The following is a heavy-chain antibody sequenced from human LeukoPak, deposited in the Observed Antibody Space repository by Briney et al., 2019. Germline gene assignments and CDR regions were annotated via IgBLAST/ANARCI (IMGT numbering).Heavy chain of an antibody. CDR3: AREKGSVFGAGWFDP. CDR1: GFTFSSYE. D-gene: IGHD4/OR15-4a*01. Sequence: GGALRLSCAASGFTFSSYEMNWVRQAPGKGLEWVSYISSSGSTIYYADSVKGRFTISRDNAKNSLYLQMNSLRAEDTAVYYCAREKGSVFGAGWFDPWGQGTLVTVSS. V-gene: IGHV3-48*03. CDR2: ISSSGSTI. J-gene: IGHJ5*02.